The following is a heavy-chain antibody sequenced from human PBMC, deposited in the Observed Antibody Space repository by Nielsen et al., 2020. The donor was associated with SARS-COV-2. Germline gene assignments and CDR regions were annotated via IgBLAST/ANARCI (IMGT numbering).Heavy chain of an antibody. CDR3: AREGVMITFGGVIVRGWFDP. J-gene: IGHJ5*02. V-gene: IGHV4-34*01. D-gene: IGHD3-16*02. Sequence: WLRQPPGKGLEWIGEINHSGSTNYNPSLKRRVTISVDTSKNQFSLKLSSVTAADTAVYYCAREGVMITFGGVIVRGWFDPWGQGTLVTVSS. CDR2: INHSGST.